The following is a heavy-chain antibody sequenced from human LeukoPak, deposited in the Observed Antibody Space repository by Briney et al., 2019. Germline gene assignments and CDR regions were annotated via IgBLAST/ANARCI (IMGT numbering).Heavy chain of an antibody. J-gene: IGHJ4*02. CDR2: INSDGSSA. CDR1: GFTFSSYW. V-gene: IGHV3-74*01. Sequence: GGSLRLSCAASGFTFSSYWMHWVRQAPGKGLVWVSRINSDGSSASYADSVKGRFTISRDNAKNTLYLQMNSLRAEDTAVYYCARAGTTTENDYWGQGTLVTVSS. D-gene: IGHD1-1*01. CDR3: ARAGTTTENDY.